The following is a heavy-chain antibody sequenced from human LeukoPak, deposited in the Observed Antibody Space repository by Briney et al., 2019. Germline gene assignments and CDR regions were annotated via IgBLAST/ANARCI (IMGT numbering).Heavy chain of an antibody. CDR1: GFTFSSYA. CDR3: AKQQWLVNYYYYMDV. D-gene: IGHD6-19*01. Sequence: TGGSLRLSCAASGFTFSSYAMSWVRQAPGKGLEWVSAISGSGGSTYYADSVKGRFTISRDNSKNTLYLQMNSLRAEDKAVYYCAKQQWLVNYYYYMDVWGKGTTVTVSS. CDR2: ISGSGGST. J-gene: IGHJ6*03. V-gene: IGHV3-23*01.